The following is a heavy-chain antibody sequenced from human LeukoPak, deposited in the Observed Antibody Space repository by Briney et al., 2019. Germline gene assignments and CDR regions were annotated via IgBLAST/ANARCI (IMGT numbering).Heavy chain of an antibody. CDR1: GGSISSSSYY. V-gene: IGHV4-39*07. J-gene: IGHJ4*02. CDR3: AILRGYSYGYTDY. Sequence: SETLSLTCTVSGGSISSSSYYWGWIRQPPGKGLEWIGSIYYSGSTYYNPSLKSRVTISVDTSKNQFSLKLSSVTAADTAVYYCAILRGYSYGYTDYWGQGTLVTVSS. D-gene: IGHD5-18*01. CDR2: IYYSGST.